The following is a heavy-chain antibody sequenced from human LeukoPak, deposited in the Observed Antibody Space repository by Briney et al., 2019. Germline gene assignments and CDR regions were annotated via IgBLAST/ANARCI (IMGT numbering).Heavy chain of an antibody. V-gene: IGHV4-59*08. CDR1: GGSISSYY. CDR2: IYYSGST. D-gene: IGHD3-22*01. Sequence: PSETLSVTCTVSGGSISSYYWSWVRQPPGKGLEWIGYIYYSGSTIYNPSLKSRVTMSVDTSKNQLSLKLNSVTAADTAVYYCARHGHSDSSGYFYSLGSWGQGSLVTVSS. CDR3: ARHGHSDSSGYFYSLGS. J-gene: IGHJ5*01.